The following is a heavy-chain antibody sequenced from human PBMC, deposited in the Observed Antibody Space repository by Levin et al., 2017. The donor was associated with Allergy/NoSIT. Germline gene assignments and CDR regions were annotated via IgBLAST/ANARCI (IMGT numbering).Heavy chain of an antibody. CDR2: INHSGST. J-gene: IGHJ6*03. CDR1: GGSFSGYY. Sequence: PSETLSLTCAVYGGSFSGYYWSWIRQPPGKGLEWIGEINHSGSTNYNPSLKSRVTISVDTSKNQFSLKLSSVTAADTAVYYCARGKKYSSSWYRHYYYYMDVWGKGTTVTVSS. D-gene: IGHD6-13*01. CDR3: ARGKKYSSSWYRHYYYYMDV. V-gene: IGHV4-34*01.